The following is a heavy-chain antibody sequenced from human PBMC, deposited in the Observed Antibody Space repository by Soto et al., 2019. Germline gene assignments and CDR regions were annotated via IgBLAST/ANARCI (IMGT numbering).Heavy chain of an antibody. V-gene: IGHV4-4*07. CDR1: GGSISSYY. Sequence: SETLSLTCTVSGGSISSYYWSWIRQPAGKGLEWIGRIYTSGSTNYNPSLKSRVTMSVDTSKNQLSLKLTSVTAADTAVYYCARGGYCSGGSCFGYYYFGMDVWGQGTTVTAP. D-gene: IGHD2-15*01. J-gene: IGHJ6*02. CDR3: ARGGYCSGGSCFGYYYFGMDV. CDR2: IYTSGST.